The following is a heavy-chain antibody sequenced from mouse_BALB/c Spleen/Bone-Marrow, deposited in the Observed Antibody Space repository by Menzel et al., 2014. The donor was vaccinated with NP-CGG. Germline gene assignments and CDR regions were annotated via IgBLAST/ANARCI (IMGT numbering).Heavy chain of an antibody. CDR2: VNPNDGGT. J-gene: IGHJ4*01. Sequence: EVQLLQSGPDLVKPGASLKISCTASGYSFTAYYMSWVKQSPGKSLEWVGRVNPNDGGTNYHQKFKDNATITVDKSSTSANMERRSLSSDESEVDYCASDDIDYWGQGTSVTVSS. CDR1: GYSFTAYY. CDR3: ASDDIDY. V-gene: IGHV1-18*01.